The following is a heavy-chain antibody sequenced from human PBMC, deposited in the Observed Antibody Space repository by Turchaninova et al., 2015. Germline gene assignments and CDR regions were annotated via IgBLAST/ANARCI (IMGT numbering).Heavy chain of an antibody. J-gene: IGHJ4*02. CDR3: AKDPPNYGSFPVFDY. CDR2: ISGGGGGT. Sequence: GGGLVQPGGSLRLSCVGSGFTFSNYAVSWVRQAPGKGLEWVSCISGGGGGTFFADSVKGRFTISRDNSQNTVYLQMNSLRAEDTAVYYCAKDPPNYGSFPVFDYWGQGTLVTVSS. CDR1: GFTFSNYA. D-gene: IGHD3-10*01. V-gene: IGHV3-23*01.